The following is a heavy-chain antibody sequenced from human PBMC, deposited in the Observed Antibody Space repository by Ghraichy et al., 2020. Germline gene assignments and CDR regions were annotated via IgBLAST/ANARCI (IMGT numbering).Heavy chain of an antibody. V-gene: IGHV1-3*01. CDR1: RAHVCTPV. CDR2: INAGNGNT. J-gene: IGHJ3*02. D-gene: IGHD7-27*01. CDR3: ASNWGVTNLYAFDI. Sequence: ASVKVSCKIGRAHVCTPVTHSYLVCPVQLEKRMGWINAGNGNTKYSQKFQGRVTITRDTSASTAYMELSILRSEDTAVYYCASNWGVTNLYAFDIWGQGTIVTVSS.